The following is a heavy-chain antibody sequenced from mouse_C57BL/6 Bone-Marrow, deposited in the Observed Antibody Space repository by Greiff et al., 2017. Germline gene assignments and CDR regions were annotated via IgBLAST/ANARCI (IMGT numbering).Heavy chain of an antibody. D-gene: IGHD2-5*01. Sequence: QVQLKESGAELARPGASVKLSCKASGYTFTSYGISWVKQRTGQGLEWIGEIYPRSGNTYYNEKFKGKATLTADKSSSTAYMELRSLTSEDSAVYFCARWGSNYVDWYVDVWGTGTTVTVSS. J-gene: IGHJ1*03. CDR2: IYPRSGNT. CDR1: GYTFTSYG. CDR3: ARWGSNYVDWYVDV. V-gene: IGHV1-81*01.